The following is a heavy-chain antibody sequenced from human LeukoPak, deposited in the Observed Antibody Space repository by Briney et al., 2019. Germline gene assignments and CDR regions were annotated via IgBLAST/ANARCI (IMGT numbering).Heavy chain of an antibody. CDR2: ISSSSSYI. CDR3: ARDTPKKNVDTAMLEDY. D-gene: IGHD5-18*01. V-gene: IGHV3-21*01. CDR1: GFTFSSYS. Sequence: GGSLRLSCAASGFTFSSYSMNWVRQAPGKGLEWVSSISSSSSYIYYADSVKGRFTISRDNAKNSLYLQMNSLRAEDTAVYYCARDTPKKNVDTAMLEDYWGQGTLVTVSS. J-gene: IGHJ4*02.